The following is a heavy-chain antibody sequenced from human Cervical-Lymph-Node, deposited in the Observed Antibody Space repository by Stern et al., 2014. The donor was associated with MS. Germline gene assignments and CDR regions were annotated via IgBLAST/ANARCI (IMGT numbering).Heavy chain of an antibody. J-gene: IGHJ4*02. CDR3: VKGPDVVPKGGFDY. V-gene: IGHV3-23*04. Sequence: VQLVQSGGGLVQPGGSLRLSCAASGFTFSNYAMNWVRQTPGMRLEWVSSICGSGTSPYYADSVQGRFTISRDNSKNTVYLQMNGLRAEDTAVYYCVKGPDVVPKGGFDYWGQGTLVSVSS. D-gene: IGHD2-15*01. CDR1: GFTFSNYA. CDR2: ICGSGTSP.